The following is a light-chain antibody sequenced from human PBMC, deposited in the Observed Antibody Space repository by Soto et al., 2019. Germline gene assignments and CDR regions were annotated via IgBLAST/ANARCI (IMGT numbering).Light chain of an antibody. CDR3: QSSGRLVT. Sequence: SLAAVSVKKKERGSRSCRASQSVSILLAWYQQKPGQAPRLLIHGATTRATGIPARFSGSGSGTEFTLTVISLQSEDFAVYYWQSSGRLVTFAGGTKVDI. V-gene: IGKV3-15*01. CDR1: QSVSIL. J-gene: IGKJ4*01. CDR2: GAT.